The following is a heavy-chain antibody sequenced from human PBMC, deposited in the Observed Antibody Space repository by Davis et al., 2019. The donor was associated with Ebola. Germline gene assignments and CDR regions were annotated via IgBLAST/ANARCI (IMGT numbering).Heavy chain of an antibody. CDR3: ARETTVTLIDY. CDR2: INHSGST. Sequence: MPSETLSLTCALYGGSFSGYYWSWTRQPQGKGLEWIGEINHSGSTNYNPSLTSRVTISVDTSKNQFSLKLSSVTAADTAVYYCARETTVTLIDYWGQGTLVTVSS. V-gene: IGHV4-34*01. J-gene: IGHJ4*02. CDR1: GGSFSGYY. D-gene: IGHD4-17*01.